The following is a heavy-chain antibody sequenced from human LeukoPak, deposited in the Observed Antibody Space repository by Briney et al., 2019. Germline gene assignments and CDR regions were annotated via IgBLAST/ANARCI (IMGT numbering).Heavy chain of an antibody. V-gene: IGHV1-18*01. CDR3: ARVMTMIVFGMVMIDY. CDR2: SSAYNGNT. D-gene: IGHD3-22*01. Sequence: ASVKVSCKASGYTFTSYGISWVRQAPGQGREWMGWSSAYNGNTNYAQKLQGRVTMTTDTSTSTAYMELRSLRSDDTAVYYCARVMTMIVFGMVMIDYWGQGTLVTVSS. CDR1: GYTFTSYG. J-gene: IGHJ4*02.